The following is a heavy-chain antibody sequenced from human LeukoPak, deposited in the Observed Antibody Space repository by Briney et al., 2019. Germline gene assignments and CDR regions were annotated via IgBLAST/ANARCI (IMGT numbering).Heavy chain of an antibody. V-gene: IGHV1-2*02. Sequence: ASVKVSCKASGYTFTGSYMHWVRQAPGQGLEWMGWINPNSGGTNYAQKFQGRVTMTRDTSISTAYMELSRLRSDDTAVYYCARDSGAPGAVLWFDPWGQGTLVTVSS. D-gene: IGHD2/OR15-2a*01. CDR2: INPNSGGT. J-gene: IGHJ5*02. CDR3: ARDSGAPGAVLWFDP. CDR1: GYTFTGSY.